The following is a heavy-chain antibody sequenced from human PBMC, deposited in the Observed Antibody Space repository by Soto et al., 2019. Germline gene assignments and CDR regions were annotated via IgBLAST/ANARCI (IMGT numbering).Heavy chain of an antibody. J-gene: IGHJ3*02. CDR3: ARKGAAASWPHGFDM. D-gene: IGHD2-2*01. V-gene: IGHV1-46*01. CDR1: GYIFTDYH. CDR2: IVPMFGGT. Sequence: QVQLVQSGAEVKKPGASVKVSCKASGYIFTDYHIHWVRQAPGQGLEWVGGIVPMFGGTNYAQKFQGRVTITADRSTNTVYLEMSSLRSEDTAVYYCARKGAAASWPHGFDMWGQGTRVTVSS.